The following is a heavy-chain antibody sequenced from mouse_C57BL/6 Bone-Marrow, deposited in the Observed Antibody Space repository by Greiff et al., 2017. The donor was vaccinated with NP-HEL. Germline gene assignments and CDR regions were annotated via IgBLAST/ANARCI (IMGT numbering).Heavy chain of an antibody. D-gene: IGHD3-1*01. CDR1: GFTFSSYG. V-gene: IGHV5-6*02. Sequence: EVKLVESGGDLVKPGGSLKLSCAASGFTFSSYGMSWVRQTPDKRLEWVATISSGGSYTYYPDSVKGRFTLSRDNAKHTLYLQMRSLKSEDTAMYYCARRGLLIWFAYWGQGTLVTVSA. CDR3: ARRGLLIWFAY. CDR2: ISSGGSYT. J-gene: IGHJ3*01.